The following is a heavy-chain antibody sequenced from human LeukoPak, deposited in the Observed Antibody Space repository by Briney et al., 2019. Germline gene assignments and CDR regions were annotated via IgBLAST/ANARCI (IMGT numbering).Heavy chain of an antibody. CDR1: GVSFSGYY. J-gene: IGHJ4*02. V-gene: IGHV4-34*01. CDR2: INHSGST. D-gene: IGHD4-23*01. Sequence: SETLSLTCAVYGVSFSGYYWSWIRQPPGKGLEWIGEINHSGSTNYNPSLKSRVTISVDTSKNQFSLKLSSVTAADTAVYYCARSGYGGKTPLGYWGQGTLVTVSS. CDR3: ARSGYGGKTPLGY.